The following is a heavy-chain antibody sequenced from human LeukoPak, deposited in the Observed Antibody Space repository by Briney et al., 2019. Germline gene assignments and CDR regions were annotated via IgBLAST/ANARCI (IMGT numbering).Heavy chain of an antibody. J-gene: IGHJ4*02. CDR2: ISYDGSNK. Sequence: PGGSLRLSCAASGFTFSSYGMHWVRQAPGKGLEWVAVISYDGSNKYYADSVKGRFTISRDNSKNTLYLQMNSLRAEDTAVYYCAEDPGKQWLVLYYFDYWGQGTLVTVSS. D-gene: IGHD6-19*01. CDR3: AEDPGKQWLVLYYFDY. CDR1: GFTFSSYG. V-gene: IGHV3-30*18.